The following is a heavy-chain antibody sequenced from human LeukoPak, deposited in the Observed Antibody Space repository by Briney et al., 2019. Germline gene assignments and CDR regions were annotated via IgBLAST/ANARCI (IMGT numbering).Heavy chain of an antibody. CDR1: GGSISSSSYY. V-gene: IGHV4-39*01. J-gene: IGHJ5*02. CDR2: IYYSGST. CDR3: ARPDDYGVDWFDP. Sequence: SETLSLTCTVSGGSISSSSYYWGWLRQPPGKGLEWIGSIYYSGSTYYNPSLKSRVTISVDTSKNQFSLKLSSVTAADTAVYYCARPDDYGVDWFDPWGQGTLVTVSS. D-gene: IGHD4-17*01.